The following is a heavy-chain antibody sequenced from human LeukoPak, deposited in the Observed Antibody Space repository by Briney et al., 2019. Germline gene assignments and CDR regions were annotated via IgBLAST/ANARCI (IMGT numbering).Heavy chain of an antibody. CDR1: GGTFSSYA. J-gene: IGHJ6*03. Sequence: SVKASCKASGGTFSSYAISWVRQAPGQGLEWMGGIIPTFGTANYAQKFQGRVTITADESTSTAYMELSSLRSEDTAVYYCASALKRGYCSSTSCYYYYYYMDVWGKGTTVTVSS. D-gene: IGHD2-2*01. V-gene: IGHV1-69*13. CDR3: ASALKRGYCSSTSCYYYYYYMDV. CDR2: IIPTFGTA.